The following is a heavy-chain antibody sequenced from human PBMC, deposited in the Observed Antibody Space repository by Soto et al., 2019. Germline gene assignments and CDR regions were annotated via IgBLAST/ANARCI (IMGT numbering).Heavy chain of an antibody. Sequence: GGSLRLSCAASGFTFSSYGMHWVRQAPGKGLEWVAVISYDGSNKYYADSVKGRFTISRDNSKNTLYLQMNSLRAEDTAVYYCAKEGFSSGYELLDYWGQGTLVTVSS. V-gene: IGHV3-30*18. CDR1: GFTFSSYG. D-gene: IGHD3-22*01. CDR2: ISYDGSNK. CDR3: AKEGFSSGYELLDY. J-gene: IGHJ4*02.